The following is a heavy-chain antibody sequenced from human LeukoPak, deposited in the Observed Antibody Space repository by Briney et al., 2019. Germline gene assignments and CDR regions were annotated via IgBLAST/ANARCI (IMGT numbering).Heavy chain of an antibody. V-gene: IGHV3-48*03. D-gene: IGHD5-12*01. CDR3: AREMGGYPFDY. J-gene: IGHJ4*02. CDR2: ISSSGSTI. CDR1: GFTFSSYE. Sequence: GGSLRLSCAASGFTFSSYEMNWVRQAPGKGLEWVSYISSSGSTIYYADSVKGRLTISRDNAKNSLYLQMSSLRAEDTAVYYCAREMGGYPFDYWGQGTLVTVSS.